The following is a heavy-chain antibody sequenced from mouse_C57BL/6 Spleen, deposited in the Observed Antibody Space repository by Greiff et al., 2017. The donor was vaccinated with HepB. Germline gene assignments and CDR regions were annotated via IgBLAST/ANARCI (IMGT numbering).Heavy chain of an antibody. Sequence: QVQLQQSGAELVKPGASVKISCKASGYTFTDYYINWVKQRPGQGLEWIGKIGPGSGSTYYNEKFKGKATLTADKSSSTAYMQLSSLTSEDSAVYFCARGIYYGSSCGGYFDVWGTGTTVTVSS. D-gene: IGHD1-1*01. V-gene: IGHV1-77*01. CDR2: IGPGSGST. CDR1: GYTFTDYY. CDR3: ARGIYYGSSCGGYFDV. J-gene: IGHJ1*03.